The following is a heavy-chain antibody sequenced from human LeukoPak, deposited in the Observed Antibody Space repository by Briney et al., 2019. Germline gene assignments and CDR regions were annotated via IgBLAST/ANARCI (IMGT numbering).Heavy chain of an antibody. Sequence: PSETLSLTCTVSGGSISSSSNYWGWIRQPPGKGLEWIGSIYYSGSTYYNPSLKSRVTISVDTSKNQFSLKLSSVTAADTAVYYCARQNFDWLSPSLYNWFDPWGQGTLVTVSS. CDR1: GGSISSSSNY. V-gene: IGHV4-39*01. CDR2: IYYSGST. D-gene: IGHD3-9*01. J-gene: IGHJ5*02. CDR3: ARQNFDWLSPSLYNWFDP.